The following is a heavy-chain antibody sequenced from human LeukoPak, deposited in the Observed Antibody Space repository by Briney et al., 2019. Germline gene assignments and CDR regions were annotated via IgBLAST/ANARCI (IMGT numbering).Heavy chain of an antibody. CDR1: GYTFTSYG. Sequence: ASVKVSCKASGYTFTSYGISWVRQAPGQGLEWMGWISAYNGNTNYAQKLRGRVTMTTDTSTSTAYMELRSLRSDDTAVYYCARERVGYCSSTSCFHFDYWGQGTLVTVSS. D-gene: IGHD2-2*01. J-gene: IGHJ4*02. CDR2: ISAYNGNT. CDR3: ARERVGYCSSTSCFHFDY. V-gene: IGHV1-18*01.